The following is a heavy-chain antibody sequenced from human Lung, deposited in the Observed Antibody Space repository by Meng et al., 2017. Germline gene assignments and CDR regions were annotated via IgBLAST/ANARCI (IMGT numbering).Heavy chain of an antibody. V-gene: IGHV4-34*01. CDR3: ARGPTTMAHDFDY. CDR1: GGSFSDYY. Sequence: QLQHWGARLLKSAVTLSSPCVVSGGSFSDYYGSWIRQPPGKGLEWIREINHSGSNNYNPSLESRATISVDTSQNNLSLKLSSVTAADSAVYYCARGPTTMAHDFDYWGQGTLVTVSS. J-gene: IGHJ4*02. CDR2: INHSGSN. D-gene: IGHD4-11*01.